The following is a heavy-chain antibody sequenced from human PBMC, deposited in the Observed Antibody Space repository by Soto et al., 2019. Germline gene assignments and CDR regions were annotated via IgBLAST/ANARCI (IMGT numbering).Heavy chain of an antibody. CDR3: ARDGLLTFGEVLKIHDMDV. D-gene: IGHD3-10*01. CDR2: ISSTGRYI. CDR1: GFPLSSYK. J-gene: IGHJ6*03. V-gene: IGHV3-21*01. Sequence: QLVETGGGLVKPWGSLRLSCLTSGFPLSSYKMNWFRQAPGKGLPWVSAISSTGRYIYYADSVKGRFTISRENANHSVYLQMDSLRADGTAVYYCARDGLLTFGEVLKIHDMDVWCKGTKVVVSS.